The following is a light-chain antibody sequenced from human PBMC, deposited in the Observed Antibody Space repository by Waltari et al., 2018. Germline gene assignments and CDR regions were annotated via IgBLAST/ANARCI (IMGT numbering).Light chain of an antibody. CDR3: AAWDYSLDGHVL. CDR2: RNN. V-gene: IGLV1-44*01. CDR1: NSNVGSNS. Sequence: QSVLTQPPSASGTPGQRVTISCYGSNSNVGSNSVNWYQQVPGTAPKLLIYRNNPRPSGVPDRFSGSKSGTSASLAISGLQSEDEADYYCAAWDYSLDGHVLFGGGTKLTVL. J-gene: IGLJ2*01.